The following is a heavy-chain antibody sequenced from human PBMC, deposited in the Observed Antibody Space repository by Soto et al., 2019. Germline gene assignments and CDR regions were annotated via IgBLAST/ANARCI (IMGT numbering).Heavy chain of an antibody. Sequence: PSETLSLTCAVYGGSFSGYYWSWIRQPPGKGLEWIGEINHGGSTNDNPSLKSRVTISVDTSKNQFSLKLSSVTAADTAVYYCASRTRWIAAAGTGLGLVYWGQGTLVTVSS. V-gene: IGHV4-34*01. J-gene: IGHJ4*02. CDR3: ASRTRWIAAAGTGLGLVY. CDR1: GGSFSGYY. CDR2: INHGGST. D-gene: IGHD6-13*01.